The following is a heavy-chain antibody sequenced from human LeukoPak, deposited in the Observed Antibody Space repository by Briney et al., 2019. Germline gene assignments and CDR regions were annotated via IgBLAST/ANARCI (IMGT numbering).Heavy chain of an antibody. CDR2: ISYDGSNK. D-gene: IGHD3-22*01. J-gene: IGHJ5*02. Sequence: GGSLRLSCAASGFTFSSYATHWVRQAPGKGLEWVAVISYDGSNKYYADSVKGRFTISRDNSKNTLYLQMNSLRAEDTAVYYCARVRSYDSSGREVPTWGQGTLVTVSS. CDR3: ARVRSYDSSGREVPT. CDR1: GFTFSSYA. V-gene: IGHV3-30*04.